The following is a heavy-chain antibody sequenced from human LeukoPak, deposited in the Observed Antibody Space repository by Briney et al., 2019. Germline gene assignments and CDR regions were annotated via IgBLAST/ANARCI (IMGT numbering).Heavy chain of an antibody. CDR3: ARTRDGYNWNYFDY. D-gene: IGHD5-24*01. J-gene: IGHJ4*02. CDR2: IYYSGST. CDR1: GGSISSSSYY. Sequence: PSETLSLTCTVSGGSISSSSYYWGWIRQPPGKGLEWIGSIYYSGSTNYNPSLKSRVTISVDTSKNQFSLKLSSVTAADTAVYYCARTRDGYNWNYFDYWGQGTLVTVSS. V-gene: IGHV4-39*07.